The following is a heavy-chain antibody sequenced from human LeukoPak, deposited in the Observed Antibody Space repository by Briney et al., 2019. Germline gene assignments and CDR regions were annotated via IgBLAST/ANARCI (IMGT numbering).Heavy chain of an antibody. J-gene: IGHJ3*02. V-gene: IGHV1-69*13. CDR1: GGTFSSYA. CDR2: IIPIFGTA. D-gene: IGHD3-22*01. Sequence: GASVKVSCKASGGTFSSYAISWVRQAPGQGLEWMGGIIPIFGTANYAQKFQGRVTITADESTSTAYMELSSLRSEDTAVYYCAKDQNIVVVTATWSAFDIWGQGTMVTVSS. CDR3: AKDQNIVVVTATWSAFDI.